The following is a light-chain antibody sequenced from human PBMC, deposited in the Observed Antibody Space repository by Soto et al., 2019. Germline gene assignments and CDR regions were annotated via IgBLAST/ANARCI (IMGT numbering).Light chain of an antibody. CDR3: QQLNSFPRT. CDR2: GAS. CDR1: QAISSY. V-gene: IGKV1-9*01. Sequence: PLTQSPSSLSASVGDRVTITCRASQAISSYLAWYQQKPGRAPNLLIYGASTLQSGVPSRFSGSGSGTDVTLTISSLQPEDFATYYCQQLNSFPRTFGQGTKVEIK. J-gene: IGKJ1*01.